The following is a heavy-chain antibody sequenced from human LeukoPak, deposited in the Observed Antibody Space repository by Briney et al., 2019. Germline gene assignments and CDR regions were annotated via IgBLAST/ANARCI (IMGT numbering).Heavy chain of an antibody. Sequence: GGSLRLSCAASGFTFSSYSMNWVRQAPGKGLEWVSSISSSNSYIYYADSMKGRFTISRDNAKNSLYLQMNSLRAEDTAVYYCAGAYCGGDCYSVYFDYWGQGTLVTVSS. J-gene: IGHJ4*02. CDR2: ISSSNSYI. CDR3: AGAYCGGDCYSVYFDY. CDR1: GFTFSSYS. D-gene: IGHD2-21*02. V-gene: IGHV3-21*01.